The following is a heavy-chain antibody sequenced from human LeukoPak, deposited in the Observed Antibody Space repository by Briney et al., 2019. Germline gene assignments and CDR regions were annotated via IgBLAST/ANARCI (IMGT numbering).Heavy chain of an antibody. J-gene: IGHJ4*02. V-gene: IGHV3-66*01. Sequence: GGSLRLSCAASGFTVSSNYMSWVRQAPGKGLEWVSVIYSGGSTYYADSVKGRFTISRDNSKNTLYLQMNSLRAEDTAVYYCARDHQFVYDSSGYYNDYWGQGTLVTVSS. D-gene: IGHD3-22*01. CDR2: IYSGGST. CDR3: ARDHQFVYDSSGYYNDY. CDR1: GFTVSSNY.